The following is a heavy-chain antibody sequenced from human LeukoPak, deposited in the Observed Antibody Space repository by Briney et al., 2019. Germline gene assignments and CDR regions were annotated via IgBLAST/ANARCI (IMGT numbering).Heavy chain of an antibody. D-gene: IGHD3-16*01. CDR3: ARVEYDRTFDY. V-gene: IGHV4-31*03. J-gene: IGHJ4*02. Sequence: PSETLSLTCTVSGGSISSGGYYWSWIRQHPGKGLEWIGYIYYSGSTYYNPSLKSRVTISVDTSKNQFSLKLSSVTAADTAVYYCARVEYDRTFDYWGPGTLVTVSS. CDR1: GGSISSGGYY. CDR2: IYYSGST.